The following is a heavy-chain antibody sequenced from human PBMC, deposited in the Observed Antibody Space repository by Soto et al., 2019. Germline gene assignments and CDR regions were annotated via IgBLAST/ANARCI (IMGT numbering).Heavy chain of an antibody. J-gene: IGHJ6*02. CDR1: GYTFTSYG. Sequence: ASVKVSCKASGYTFTSYGISWVRQAPGQGLEGMGWISAYNGNTNYAQKLQGRVTMTTDTSTSTAYMELRSLRSDDTAVYYCARGVLYYDSSGYFGMDACGQGTRVTVSS. CDR3: ARGVLYYDSSGYFGMDA. CDR2: ISAYNGNT. V-gene: IGHV1-18*01. D-gene: IGHD3-22*01.